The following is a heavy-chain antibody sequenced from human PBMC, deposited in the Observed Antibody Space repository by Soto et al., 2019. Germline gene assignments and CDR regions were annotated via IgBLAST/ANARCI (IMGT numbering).Heavy chain of an antibody. J-gene: IGHJ4*02. CDR2: IRSKSYNFGT. Sequence: PGGSLRLSCAVSGFAFGGSDMHWVRQASGEGREWVGRIRSKSYNFGTAYAASVKGRFTIPRDDSTNTSYVQMRSLNTEDSAMYYCGSLTDTGRSGSYSDFDYWGQGTLVTVSS. CDR3: GSLTDTGRSGSYSDFDY. D-gene: IGHD3-10*01. V-gene: IGHV3-73*01. CDR1: GFAFGGSD.